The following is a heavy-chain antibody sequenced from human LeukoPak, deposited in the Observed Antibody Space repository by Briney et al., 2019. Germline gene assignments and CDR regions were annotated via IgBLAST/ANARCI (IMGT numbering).Heavy chain of an antibody. CDR1: GYTFTSYG. J-gene: IGHJ3*02. V-gene: IGHV1-18*01. Sequence: GASVKVSCKASGYTFTSYGISWVRQPPGQGLEWMGWINPYNGNTKYPQKFQGRVTMTTDTSTSTAYMELRSLRSDDTAVYYCARGFTHRMYYSQGGDAFDIWGQGTMVTVSS. D-gene: IGHD3-10*01. CDR2: INPYNGNT. CDR3: ARGFTHRMYYSQGGDAFDI.